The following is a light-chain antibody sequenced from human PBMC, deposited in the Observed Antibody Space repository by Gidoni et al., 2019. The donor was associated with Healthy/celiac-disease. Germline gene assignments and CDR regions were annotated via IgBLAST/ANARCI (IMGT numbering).Light chain of an antibody. V-gene: IGKV1-39*01. CDR2: AAS. Sequence: IQLTQSPSSLSASVGDRVTITCRASQSISSYLNCYQQKPGKAPKLLIYAASRLQSGVPARFSGSGSGTDFTLTISRLQPEDFAIYYCQQSYSTPWTFGQGTKVEIK. CDR1: QSISSY. CDR3: QQSYSTPWT. J-gene: IGKJ1*01.